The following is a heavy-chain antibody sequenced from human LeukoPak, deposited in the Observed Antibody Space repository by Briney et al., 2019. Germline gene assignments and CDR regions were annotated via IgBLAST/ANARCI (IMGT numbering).Heavy chain of an antibody. D-gene: IGHD3-22*01. CDR1: GYSFTRYG. Sequence: ASVKVSCKASGYSFTRYGITWVRQAPGQGLEWMGWISAYNGNTNYAQKLQDRVTMTTDTPTSTAYMELRSLRSDDMAMYYWAGGFTYEYASSGYHILGYWGQGTLVTVSS. CDR3: AGGFTYEYASSGYHILGY. V-gene: IGHV1-18*03. CDR2: ISAYNGNT. J-gene: IGHJ4*02.